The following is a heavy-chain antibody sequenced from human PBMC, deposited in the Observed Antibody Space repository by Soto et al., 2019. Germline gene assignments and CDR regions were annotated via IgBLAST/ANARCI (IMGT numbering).Heavy chain of an antibody. CDR2: IYYSGST. CDR1: GGSISSGGYY. J-gene: IGHJ5*02. Sequence: QVQLQESGPGLVKPSQTLSLTCTVSGGSISSGGYYWSWIRQHPGKGLEWIGYIYYSGSTYYNPSLKSRVTISVDTSKNQFSLKLSSVTAADTAVYYFAREVGGNIVATRGSNNWFDPWGQGTLVTVSS. CDR3: AREVGGNIVATRGSNNWFDP. V-gene: IGHV4-31*03. D-gene: IGHD5-12*01.